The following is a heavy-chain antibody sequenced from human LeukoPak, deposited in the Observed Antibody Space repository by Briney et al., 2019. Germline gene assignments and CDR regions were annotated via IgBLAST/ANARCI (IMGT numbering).Heavy chain of an antibody. D-gene: IGHD1-1*01. CDR3: ARGGVRTGFDP. J-gene: IGHJ5*02. V-gene: IGHV6-1*01. CDR2: TYYRSKWYY. Sequence: SQPLSLTCAISGDSVTSNTAPWNWIRQSPSRGLEWLGRTYYRSKWYYDYAVSVKSRITINPDTSRHQFSLQLDSVTPEDTAVYYCARGGVRTGFDPWGQGTLVTVSS. CDR1: GDSVTSNTAP.